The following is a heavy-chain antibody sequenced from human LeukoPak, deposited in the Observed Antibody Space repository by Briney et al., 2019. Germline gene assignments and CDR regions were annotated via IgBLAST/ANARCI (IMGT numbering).Heavy chain of an antibody. J-gene: IGHJ3*02. D-gene: IGHD1-14*01. V-gene: IGHV4-39*02. Sequence: SETLSLTCTVSGGSISSSSYYWGWIRQPPGKGLEWIGSIYYSGSTYYNPSLKSRVTISVDTSKTHFSLKLSSVTAADTAVYYCARVSLLTSRLSDVPHNDALDIWGQGTMVTVSS. CDR1: GGSISSSSYY. CDR2: IYYSGST. CDR3: ARVSLLTSRLSDVPHNDALDI.